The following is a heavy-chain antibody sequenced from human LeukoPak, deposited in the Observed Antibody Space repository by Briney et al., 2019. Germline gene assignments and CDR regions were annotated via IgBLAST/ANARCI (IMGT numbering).Heavy chain of an antibody. V-gene: IGHV1-2*02. J-gene: IGHJ5*02. CDR1: GYSFTDYY. Sequence: AASERVSCKASGYSFTDYYINWVRQAPGQGLEWMGWINPNSGGTNYAQKFQGRVTMTRDTSISTAYMELSSMRSDDTAVYYCARVGYSSGGSCFGWFDPWGQGTLVTVSS. D-gene: IGHD2-15*01. CDR2: INPNSGGT. CDR3: ARVGYSSGGSCFGWFDP.